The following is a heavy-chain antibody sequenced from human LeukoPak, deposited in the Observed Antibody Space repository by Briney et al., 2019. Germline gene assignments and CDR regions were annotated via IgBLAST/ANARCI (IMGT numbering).Heavy chain of an antibody. Sequence: SVKVSCKASGCTFSSYAISWVRQAPGQGLEWMGGIIPIFGTTNYAQKFQGRVTITTDESTSTAYMELSSLRSEDAAVYYGARGLVGASDYWGQGTLVTVSS. J-gene: IGHJ4*02. CDR3: ARGLVGASDY. V-gene: IGHV1-69*05. CDR1: GCTFSSYA. CDR2: IIPIFGTT. D-gene: IGHD1-26*01.